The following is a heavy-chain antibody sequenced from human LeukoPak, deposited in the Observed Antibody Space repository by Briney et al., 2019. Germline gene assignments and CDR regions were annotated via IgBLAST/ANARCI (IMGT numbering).Heavy chain of an antibody. CDR1: GFTFSSYS. CDR2: ISSSSSYI. CDR3: ARDGGGYSYGLFAY. V-gene: IGHV3-21*01. D-gene: IGHD5-18*01. Sequence: GGSLRLSCAASGFTFSSYSMNWVRQAPGKGLEWVSFISSSSSYIYYADSVKGRFTISRDNAKNSLYLQMNSLRAEDTAVYYCARDGGGYSYGLFAYWGQGTLVTVSS. J-gene: IGHJ4*02.